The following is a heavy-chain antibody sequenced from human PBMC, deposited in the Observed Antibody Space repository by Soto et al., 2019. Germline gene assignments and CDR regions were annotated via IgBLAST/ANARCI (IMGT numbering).Heavy chain of an antibody. D-gene: IGHD2-2*01. Sequence: SETLSLTCTVSGGSISSVCYFWTWIRQHPGKGLEWIGYIYYSGSTNYNPSLKSRVTISVDTSKNQFSLKLTSVTAADTAVYYCARLHGYCISSSCHGHYAMDVWGQGTTVTVSS. J-gene: IGHJ6*02. CDR3: ARLHGYCISSSCHGHYAMDV. V-gene: IGHV4-61*01. CDR2: IYYSGST. CDR1: GGSISSVCYF.